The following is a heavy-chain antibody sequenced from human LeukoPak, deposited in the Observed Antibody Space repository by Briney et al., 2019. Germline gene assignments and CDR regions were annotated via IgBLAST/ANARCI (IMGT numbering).Heavy chain of an antibody. CDR1: GGSISSHY. J-gene: IGHJ6*03. CDR2: ISNSEST. CDR3: ARVVVPATLPPYYHYMDV. D-gene: IGHD1-26*01. Sequence: SETLSLTRSVSGGSISSHYWSWIRQPPGKGLEWIGYISNSESTNSNPSLKSRVTIPIDPSKEQFSLRLSSVTVADSALYYCARVVVPATLPPYYHYMDVWGKGASVTVSS. V-gene: IGHV4-59*11.